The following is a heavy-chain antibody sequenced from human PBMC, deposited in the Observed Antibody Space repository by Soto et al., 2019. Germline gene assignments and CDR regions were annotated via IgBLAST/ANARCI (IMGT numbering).Heavy chain of an antibody. Sequence: NPSETLSLTCTVSGGSISSYYWSWIRQPPGKGLEWIGYIYYSGSTNYNPSLKSRVTISVDTSKNQFSLKLSSVTAADTAVYYCARLGYCSSTSCYADWFDPWGQGTQVTVSS. J-gene: IGHJ5*02. CDR1: GGSISSYY. CDR3: ARLGYCSSTSCYADWFDP. CDR2: IYYSGST. V-gene: IGHV4-59*01. D-gene: IGHD2-2*01.